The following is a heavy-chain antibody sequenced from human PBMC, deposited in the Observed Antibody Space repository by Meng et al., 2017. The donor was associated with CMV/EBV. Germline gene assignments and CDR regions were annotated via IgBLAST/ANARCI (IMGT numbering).Heavy chain of an antibody. Sequence: QVKLQEAGPGLWKPSQTPSLTCTDSGGSISSGDYYWSWIRQPPGKGLEWIGYIYYSGSTYYTPSLKSRVTISVDTSKNQFSLKLSSVTAADTAVYYCARDNRRGGVDYWGQGTLVTVSS. CDR2: IYYSGST. CDR1: GGSISSGDYY. V-gene: IGHV4-30-4*08. CDR3: ARDNRRGGVDY. J-gene: IGHJ4*02. D-gene: IGHD3-3*01.